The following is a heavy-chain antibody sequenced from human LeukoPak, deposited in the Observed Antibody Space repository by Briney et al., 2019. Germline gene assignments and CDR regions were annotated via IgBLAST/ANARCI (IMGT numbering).Heavy chain of an antibody. CDR3: ARGGSGSFLLPHLGY. Sequence: ASVKVSCKTSGGTFRNYGFTWVRQAPGQGLEWMGGIIPIFGTGKYAQKFQGRVTVIADEFTSTAYMELSSLRAEDTAVYYCARGGSGSFLLPHLGYWGQGTLVTVSS. CDR1: GGTFRNYG. D-gene: IGHD1-26*01. V-gene: IGHV1-69*13. J-gene: IGHJ4*02. CDR2: IIPIFGTG.